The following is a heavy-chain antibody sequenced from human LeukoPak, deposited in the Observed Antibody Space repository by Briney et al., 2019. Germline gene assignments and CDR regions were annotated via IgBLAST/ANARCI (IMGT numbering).Heavy chain of an antibody. CDR2: INHSGST. CDR3: ARARRGVYCFDY. V-gene: IGHV4-34*01. Sequence: PSETLSLTCAVYGGSFSGYYWSWIRQPPGKGLEWIGEINHSGSTNYNPSLKSRVTISVDTSKNQFSLKLSSVTAADTAVYYCARARRGVYCFDYWGQGTLVTVSS. CDR1: GGSFSGYY. J-gene: IGHJ4*02. D-gene: IGHD5/OR15-5a*01.